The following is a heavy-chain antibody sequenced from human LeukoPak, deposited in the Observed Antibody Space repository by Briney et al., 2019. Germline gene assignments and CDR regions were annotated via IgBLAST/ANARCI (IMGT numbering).Heavy chain of an antibody. J-gene: IGHJ3*02. CDR2: IYYDGTT. D-gene: IGHD1-26*01. CDR3: ARDAANYYMSGFDM. Sequence: PSETLSLTCKVSGYSISSGNYWGGVRRPPGGDREWFASIYYDGTTNSNQSVKSRVTISIDTSENEVSLRLNSVTAADTAFYYCARDAANYYMSGFDMWGPGTVVTVSS. CDR1: GYSISSGNY. V-gene: IGHV4-38-2*02.